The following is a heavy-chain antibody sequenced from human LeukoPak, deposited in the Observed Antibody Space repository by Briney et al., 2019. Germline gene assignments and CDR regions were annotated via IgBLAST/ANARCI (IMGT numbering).Heavy chain of an antibody. J-gene: IGHJ6*03. CDR1: GGSFSGYY. CDR3: ASSEGDYYYHYMDV. CDR2: INHSGST. V-gene: IGHV4-34*01. Sequence: SETLTLTCAVYGGSFSGYYWSWLRQPPGKGLEWIGEINHSGSTNYNPSLKSRVTISVDTSKNQFSLKLSSVTAADPAVYYCASSEGDYYYHYMDVWGKGTTVTVSS.